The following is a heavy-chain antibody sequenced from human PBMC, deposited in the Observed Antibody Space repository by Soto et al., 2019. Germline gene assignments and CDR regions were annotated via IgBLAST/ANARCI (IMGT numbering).Heavy chain of an antibody. Sequence: EVQLVESGGGLVQPGRSLRLSCAASGFTFDDYAMHWVRQAPGKGLEWVSGISWNSGSIDYADSVKGRITISRDNAKNSLYLQMNSLRAEDTALYYCAKATGSGNYYLDSWGQGTLVTVSS. CDR2: ISWNSGSI. CDR1: GFTFDDYA. CDR3: AKATGSGNYYLDS. J-gene: IGHJ4*02. D-gene: IGHD3-10*01. V-gene: IGHV3-9*01.